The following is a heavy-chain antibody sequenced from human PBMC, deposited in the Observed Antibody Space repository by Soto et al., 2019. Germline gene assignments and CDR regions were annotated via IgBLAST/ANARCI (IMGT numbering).Heavy chain of an antibody. J-gene: IGHJ5*02. V-gene: IGHV3-23*01. D-gene: IGHD5-12*01. Sequence: EVQLLESGGGLVQPGGSLRLSCAASGFSFSSYAMVWVRQAPGKGLEWVSVISARGGSSYFAYSVKGRFTISRDNSKNVLSLEMNSLRAEDTSTYFCATGSIEYSASVYHWGQGTRVLVSS. CDR2: ISARGGSS. CDR3: ATGSIEYSASVYH. CDR1: GFSFSSYA.